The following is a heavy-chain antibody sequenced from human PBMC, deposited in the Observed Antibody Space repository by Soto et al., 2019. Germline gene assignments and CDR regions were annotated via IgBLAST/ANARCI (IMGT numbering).Heavy chain of an antibody. D-gene: IGHD4-17*01. V-gene: IGHV4-30-2*01. CDR1: GGSISSGGYS. Sequence: SETLSLTCAVSGGSISSGGYSWSWIRQPPGKGLEWIGYIYHSGSTYYNPSLKGRVTISVDRSKNQFSLKLSSVTAADTAVYYCARAMTTVTTIDYWGQGTLVTVSS. CDR3: ARAMTTVTTIDY. CDR2: IYHSGST. J-gene: IGHJ4*02.